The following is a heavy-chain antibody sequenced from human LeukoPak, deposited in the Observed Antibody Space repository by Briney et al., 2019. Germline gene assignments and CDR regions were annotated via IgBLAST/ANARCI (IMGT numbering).Heavy chain of an antibody. CDR3: AKEAGGQWLEHGRFDP. V-gene: IGHV3-23*01. CDR2: ISGSGGST. Sequence: GGSLRLSCAASGFTFSDYYMSWIRQAPGKGLEWVSAISGSGGSTYYADSVKGRFTISRDNSKNTLYLQMNSLRAEDTAVYYCAKEAGGQWLEHGRFDPWGQGTLVTVSS. D-gene: IGHD6-19*01. CDR1: GFTFSDYY. J-gene: IGHJ5*02.